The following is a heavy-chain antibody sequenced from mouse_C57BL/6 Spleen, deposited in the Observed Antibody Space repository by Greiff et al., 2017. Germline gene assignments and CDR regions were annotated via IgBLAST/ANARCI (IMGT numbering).Heavy chain of an antibody. CDR1: GYAFTNYL. CDR3: ARAGAVVAFDY. D-gene: IGHD1-1*01. J-gene: IGHJ2*01. V-gene: IGHV1-54*01. Sequence: QVQLQQSGAELVRPGTSVKVSCKASGYAFTNYLIAWVKQRPGQGLEWIGVINPGSGGTHYNEKFKGQATLTADKSSSTTYMQLSSLTSEDSAVYFCARAGAVVAFDYWGQGTTLTVSS. CDR2: INPGSGGT.